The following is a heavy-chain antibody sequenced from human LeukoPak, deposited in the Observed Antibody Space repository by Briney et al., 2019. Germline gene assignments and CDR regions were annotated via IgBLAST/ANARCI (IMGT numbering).Heavy chain of an antibody. V-gene: IGHV4-34*01. J-gene: IGHJ6*03. D-gene: IGHD2/OR15-2a*01. Sequence: SETLSLTCAVYGGSFSGYYWSWIRQPPGKGLEWIGEINHSGSTNYNPSLKSRVTISVDTSKNQFSLKLSSVTAADTAVCYCARGRMIDRISSYMDVWGKGTTVTVSS. CDR1: GGSFSGYY. CDR2: INHSGST. CDR3: ARGRMIDRISSYMDV.